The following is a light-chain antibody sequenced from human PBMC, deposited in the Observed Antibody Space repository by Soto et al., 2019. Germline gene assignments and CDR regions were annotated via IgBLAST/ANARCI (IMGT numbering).Light chain of an antibody. V-gene: IGKV3-20*01. CDR1: QRVRSSY. CDR3: QQYGTSPPWT. CDR2: DAS. Sequence: EIVLTQSPGTLSLSPGERATLSCRASQRVRSSYLAWYQQKPGQAPRLLFYDASSRATGIPDRFSGRGSGTDFTLTISRLEPEDFAVYYCQQYGTSPPWTFGQGTKVEI. J-gene: IGKJ1*01.